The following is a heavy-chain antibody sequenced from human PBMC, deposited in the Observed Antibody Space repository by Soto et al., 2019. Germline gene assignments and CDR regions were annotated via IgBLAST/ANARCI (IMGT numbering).Heavy chain of an antibody. Sequence: ASVKVSCKASGYTFSGYYMHWVRQSPGQGLEWMGWFNPNSGATNYARKFQGRVTMTRDTSIRTAYMEVSRLKSDDTAVYYCARVTSSSWPTFDYWGQGTLVTVSS. CDR2: FNPNSGAT. CDR1: GYTFSGYY. J-gene: IGHJ4*02. D-gene: IGHD6-13*01. CDR3: ARVTSSSWPTFDY. V-gene: IGHV1-2*02.